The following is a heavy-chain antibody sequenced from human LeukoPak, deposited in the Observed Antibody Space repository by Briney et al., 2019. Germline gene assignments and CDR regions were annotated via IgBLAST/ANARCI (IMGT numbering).Heavy chain of an antibody. Sequence: SGGPLRLSCAASGFTFSDYYMSWIRQAPGKGLEWVSYISSSGSTIYYADSVKGRLTISRDNAKNSLYLQMNSLRAEDTAVYYCARDYSSFDAFDIWGQGTMVTVSS. D-gene: IGHD5-12*01. CDR3: ARDYSSFDAFDI. CDR2: ISSSGSTI. CDR1: GFTFSDYY. V-gene: IGHV3-11*01. J-gene: IGHJ3*02.